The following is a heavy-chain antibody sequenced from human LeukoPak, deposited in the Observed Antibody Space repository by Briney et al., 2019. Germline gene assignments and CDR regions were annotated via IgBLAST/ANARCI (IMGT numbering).Heavy chain of an antibody. Sequence: RPGGSLRLSCAASGFTFSSYWMHWVRQAPGKGLVWVSRINSDGSSTSYADSVKGRFTISRDNAKNTLYLQMNSLRAEDTAVYYCAREDTYYYDSSGYNPDYWGQGTLVTVSS. D-gene: IGHD3-22*01. CDR1: GFTFSSYW. CDR3: AREDTYYYDSSGYNPDY. V-gene: IGHV3-74*01. J-gene: IGHJ4*02. CDR2: INSDGSST.